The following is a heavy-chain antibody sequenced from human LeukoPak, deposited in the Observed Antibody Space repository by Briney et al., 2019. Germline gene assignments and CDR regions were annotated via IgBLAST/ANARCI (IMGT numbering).Heavy chain of an antibody. CDR1: GGSISSSSYY. D-gene: IGHD5-18*01. CDR3: ARHGGRGPRLRWFDP. V-gene: IGHV4-39*01. Sequence: KASETLSLTCTVTGGSISSSSYYWGWIRQPPGKGLEWIGEINHSGSTNYNPSLKSRVTISVDTSKNQFSLKLSSVTAADTAVYYCARHGGRGPRLRWFDPWGQGTLVTVSS. J-gene: IGHJ5*02. CDR2: INHSGST.